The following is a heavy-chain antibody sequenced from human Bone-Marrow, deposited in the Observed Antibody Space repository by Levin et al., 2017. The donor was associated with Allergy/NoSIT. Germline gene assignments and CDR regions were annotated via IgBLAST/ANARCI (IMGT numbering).Heavy chain of an antibody. CDR2: ISSTSTYI. J-gene: IGHJ4*02. D-gene: IGHD3-22*01. Sequence: PGGSLRLSCAASGFPFSSYGMTWVRQAPGKGLEWVSSISSTSTYIYYADSMKGRFSISRDNAKNSLYLQMNSLSAEDTAVYYCARGYEDSIGYRSRSGDYWGQGTLVTVSS. CDR1: GFPFSSYG. V-gene: IGHV3-21*01. CDR3: ARGYEDSIGYRSRSGDY.